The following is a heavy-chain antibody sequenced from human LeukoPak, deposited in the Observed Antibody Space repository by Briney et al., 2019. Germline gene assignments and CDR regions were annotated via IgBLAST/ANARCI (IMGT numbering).Heavy chain of an antibody. CDR3: ARAYYGSGTSHFDS. J-gene: IGHJ4*02. V-gene: IGHV3-21*01. CDR2: ISSSSSYI. Sequence: GGSLRLSCAASGFSFSIYSMNWVRQAPGKGLEWVSSISSSSSYIYYADSVKGRFTISRDNTKNSLYLQMDSLRAEDTAVYYCARAYYGSGTSHFDSWGQGTLVTVSS. CDR1: GFSFSIYS. D-gene: IGHD3-10*01.